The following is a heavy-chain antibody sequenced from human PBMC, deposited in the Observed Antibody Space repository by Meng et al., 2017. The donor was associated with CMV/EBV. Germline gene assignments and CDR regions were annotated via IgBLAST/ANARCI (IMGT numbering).Heavy chain of an antibody. V-gene: IGHV3-23*01. CDR1: GFTVSSYA. Sequence: SGFTVSSYAMSWVRQAPGKGLEWVSAISGSGGSTYYADSVKGRFTISRDNSKNTLYLQMNSLRAEDTAVYYCAKDVSSGYYHPYFDYWGQGTLVTVSS. CDR2: ISGSGGST. CDR3: AKDVSSGYYHPYFDY. D-gene: IGHD3-22*01. J-gene: IGHJ4*02.